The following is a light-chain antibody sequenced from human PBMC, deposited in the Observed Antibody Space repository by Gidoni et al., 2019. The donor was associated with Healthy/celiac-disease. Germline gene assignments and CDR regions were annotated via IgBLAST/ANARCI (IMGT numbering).Light chain of an antibody. CDR2: DAS. J-gene: IGKJ1*01. CDR3: QQYNSQET. V-gene: IGKV1-5*01. CDR1: QSISSW. Sequence: DIQMTPSPSTLSASVGDRVTITCRASQSISSWLAWYQQKPGKAPKLLIYDASSLESGVPSRFSGSGSGTEFTLTISSLQPDDFATYYCQQYNSQETFGQGTKVEIK.